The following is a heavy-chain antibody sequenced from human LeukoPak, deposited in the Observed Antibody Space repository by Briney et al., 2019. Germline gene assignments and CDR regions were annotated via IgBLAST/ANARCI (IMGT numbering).Heavy chain of an antibody. V-gene: IGHV3-23*01. CDR3: AKDGSYYFDY. J-gene: IGHJ4*02. CDR1: GFTFSTYN. CDR2: VGSTDGST. Sequence: GGSLRLSCVASGFTFSTYNMNWVRQAPGKGLEWVSAVGSTDGSTYYVAFVKGRFTIYRENSKNKLYLQMNSLRAEDTAVYYCAKDGSYYFDYWGQGTLVTVSS.